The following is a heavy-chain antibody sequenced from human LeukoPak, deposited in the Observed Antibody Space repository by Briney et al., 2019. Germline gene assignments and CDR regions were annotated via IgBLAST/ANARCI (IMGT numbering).Heavy chain of an antibody. CDR1: GYTFTGYY. Sequence: ASVKVSCKASGYTFTGYYMHWVRQAPGQGLEWMGWINPNSGGTNYAQKFQGRVTMTRATSISTAYMELSRLRSDDTAVYYCARGSSAVALYYFDYWGQGTLVTVSS. D-gene: IGHD6-19*01. CDR2: INPNSGGT. CDR3: ARGSSAVALYYFDY. J-gene: IGHJ4*02. V-gene: IGHV1-2*02.